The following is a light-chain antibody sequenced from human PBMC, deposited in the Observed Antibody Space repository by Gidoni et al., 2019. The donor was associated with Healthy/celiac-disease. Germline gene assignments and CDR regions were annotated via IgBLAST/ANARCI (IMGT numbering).Light chain of an antibody. CDR1: QSVGSSY. CDR2: GAS. CDR3: QQYGSSPRT. V-gene: IGKV3-20*01. Sequence: ESVLTPSPGNLSLSPGERATLSCRASQSVGSSYLAWYQQKPGQAPRLLIYGASSRATGIPDRFSGSGSGTDFTLTISRLEPEDFAVYYCQQYGSSPRTFGQGTKVEIK. J-gene: IGKJ1*01.